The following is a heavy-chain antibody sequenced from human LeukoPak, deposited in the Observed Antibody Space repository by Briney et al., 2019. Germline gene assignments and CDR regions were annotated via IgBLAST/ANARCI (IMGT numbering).Heavy chain of an antibody. CDR2: ISANSGDT. V-gene: IGHV1-18*01. CDR1: GYTFTVNG. D-gene: IGHD6-13*01. CDR3: ARDRWYAFDY. J-gene: IGHJ4*02. Sequence: GASVKVSCKASGYTFTVNGISWMRQAPGQGLEWLGWISANSGDTNYAEQFQGRLTLATDTSTSTACMELRSLRDDDTAVYYCARDRWYAFDYWGQGTLVTVSS.